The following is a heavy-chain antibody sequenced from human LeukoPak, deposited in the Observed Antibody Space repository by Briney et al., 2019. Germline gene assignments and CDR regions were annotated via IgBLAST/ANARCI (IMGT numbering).Heavy chain of an antibody. CDR1: GGTFSSYA. Sequence: SVKVSCKASGGTFSSYAISWVRQAPGQGLEWMGGIIPIFGTANCAQKFQGRVTITADKSTSTAYMELSSLRSEDTAVYYCASLARKWEPTRGGYYYYYMDVWGKGTTVTVSS. V-gene: IGHV1-69*06. CDR3: ASLARKWEPTRGGYYYYYMDV. CDR2: IIPIFGTA. D-gene: IGHD1-26*01. J-gene: IGHJ6*03.